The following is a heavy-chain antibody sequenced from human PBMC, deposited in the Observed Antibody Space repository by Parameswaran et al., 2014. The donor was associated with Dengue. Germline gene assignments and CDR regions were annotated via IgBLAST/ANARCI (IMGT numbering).Heavy chain of an antibody. D-gene: IGHD5-24*01. J-gene: IGHJ5*02. CDR3: AREEIPSVANNWFDP. V-gene: IGHV4-34*01. CDR2: INHSGST. Sequence: PGKGLEWIGEINHSGSTNYNPSLKSRVTISVDTSKNQFSLKLSSVTAADTAVYYCAREEIPSVANNWFDPWGQGTLVTVSS.